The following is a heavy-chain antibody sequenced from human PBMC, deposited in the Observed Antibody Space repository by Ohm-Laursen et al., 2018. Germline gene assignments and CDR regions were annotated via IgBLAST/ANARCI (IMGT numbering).Heavy chain of an antibody. Sequence: SLRLSCSASGFMFSTYDMHWVRQATGEGLEWVSGIGTAGDTYYQGSVKGRFTVSRENAKNSLYLQMNSLRAGDTAVYYCARGTVTTGVSDYWGQGTLVTVSS. D-gene: IGHD4-17*01. CDR1: GFMFSTYD. V-gene: IGHV3-13*01. CDR3: ARGTVTTGVSDY. J-gene: IGHJ4*02. CDR2: IGTAGDT.